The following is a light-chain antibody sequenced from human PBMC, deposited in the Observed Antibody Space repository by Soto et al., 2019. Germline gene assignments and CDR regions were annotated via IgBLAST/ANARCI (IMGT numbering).Light chain of an antibody. CDR1: SSDVGAYNF. J-gene: IGLJ3*02. CDR3: SSYTSSSTLV. Sequence: QSALTQPASVSGSPGQSITISCTGTSSDVGAYNFVSWYQQRPGKAPKLMIYDVSNRPSGVSNRFSGSKSANTASLTISGLQAEDEADYYCSSYTSSSTLVFGGGTKVTVL. CDR2: DVS. V-gene: IGLV2-14*03.